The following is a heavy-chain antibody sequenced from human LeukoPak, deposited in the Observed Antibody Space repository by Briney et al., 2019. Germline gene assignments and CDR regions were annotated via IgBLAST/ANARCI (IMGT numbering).Heavy chain of an antibody. J-gene: IGHJ4*02. Sequence: GGSLRLSCAASGFTFSSYGMHWVRQAPGKGLEWVAVIWYDGSNKYYADSVKGRFTISRDTSKNTLDLQMTSLRPEDTAVYYCARDAFGGAWSGPFDYWGQGTLVTVSS. D-gene: IGHD6-19*01. CDR2: IWYDGSNK. V-gene: IGHV3-33*01. CDR3: ARDAFGGAWSGPFDY. CDR1: GFTFSSYG.